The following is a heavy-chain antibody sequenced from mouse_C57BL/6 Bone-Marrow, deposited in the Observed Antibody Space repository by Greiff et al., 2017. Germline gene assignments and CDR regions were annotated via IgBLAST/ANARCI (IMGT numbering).Heavy chain of an antibody. J-gene: IGHJ2*01. CDR3: ARGPTAQGHYLDY. CDR1: GYTFTSYW. D-gene: IGHD3-2*02. V-gene: IGHV1-53*01. CDR2: INPSNGGT. Sequence: QVQLQQPGTELVKPGASVKLSCKASGYTFTSYWMHWVKQRPGQGLEWIGNINPSNGGTNYNEKFKSKATLTVDKSSSTAYRQLSSLTSEDSAVYYCARGPTAQGHYLDYWGQGTTLTVSS.